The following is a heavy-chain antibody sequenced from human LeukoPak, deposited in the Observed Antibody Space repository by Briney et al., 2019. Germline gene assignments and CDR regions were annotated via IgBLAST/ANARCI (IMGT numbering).Heavy chain of an antibody. CDR3: AKVGSGWAFDY. CDR2: ISGSGGST. Sequence: GSLRLSCEASGFTFGNYAMNWVRQAPGKGLEWVSTISGSGGSTYYADSVKGRFTISRDNSKNTLYLQMNSLRAEDTAVYYCAKVGSGWAFDYWGQGTLVTVSS. J-gene: IGHJ4*02. CDR1: GFTFGNYA. D-gene: IGHD6-19*01. V-gene: IGHV3-23*01.